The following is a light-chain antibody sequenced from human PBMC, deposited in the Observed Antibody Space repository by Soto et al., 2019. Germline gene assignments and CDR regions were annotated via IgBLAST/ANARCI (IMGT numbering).Light chain of an antibody. V-gene: IGLV4-69*01. CDR1: SGHSTYA. J-gene: IGLJ3*02. CDR3: QTWGTGIEL. Sequence: QLVLTQSPSASASLGASVKLTCTLSSGHSTYAIAWHQQQPEKGPRYLMEVDSDGSHKRGDGIPDRFSGSSSGAERYLIISSLQSDDEADYYCQTWGTGIELFGGGTKLTVL. CDR2: VDSDGSH.